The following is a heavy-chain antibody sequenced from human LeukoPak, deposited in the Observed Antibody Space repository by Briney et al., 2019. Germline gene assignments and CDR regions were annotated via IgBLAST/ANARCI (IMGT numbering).Heavy chain of an antibody. CDR3: ATWSNAWEFDY. J-gene: IGHJ4*02. V-gene: IGHV3-7*05. CDR1: GFTFSSSW. CDR2: INEDGSDK. D-gene: IGHD1-26*01. Sequence: GGSLRLSCAASGFTFSSSWTTWVRQAPGKGLEWVAHINEDGSDKYYVDSVTGRFSISRDSTKNSLYLQMSSLRAEDTAVYYCATWSNAWEFDYWGQGTLVSVSS.